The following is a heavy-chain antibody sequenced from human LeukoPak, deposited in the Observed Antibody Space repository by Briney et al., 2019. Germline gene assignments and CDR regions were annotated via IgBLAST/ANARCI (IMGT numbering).Heavy chain of an antibody. Sequence: ASVKVSCKASGYTFTSYGISWVRQAPGQGLEWMGWISAYNGNTNYAQKLQGRVTMTTDTSTSTAYMELRSLRSDDTAVYYCARVGITMVRVYYYYYMDVWGKGTTVTVSS. CDR1: GYTFTSYG. CDR2: ISAYNGNT. J-gene: IGHJ6*03. CDR3: ARVGITMVRVYYYYYMDV. D-gene: IGHD3-10*01. V-gene: IGHV1-18*01.